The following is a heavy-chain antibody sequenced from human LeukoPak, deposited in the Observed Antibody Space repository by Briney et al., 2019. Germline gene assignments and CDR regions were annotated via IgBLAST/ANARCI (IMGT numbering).Heavy chain of an antibody. CDR2: ISYDGSNK. D-gene: IGHD5-18*01. CDR1: GFTFSSYA. Sequence: GGSLRLSCAASGFTFSSYAMHWVRQAPGKGLEWVAVISYDGSNKYYADSVKGRFTISRDNSKNTLYLQMNSLRAEDTAVYYCARGQYSYGYVVLYYFDYWGQGTLVTVSS. J-gene: IGHJ4*02. V-gene: IGHV3-30-3*01. CDR3: ARGQYSYGYVVLYYFDY.